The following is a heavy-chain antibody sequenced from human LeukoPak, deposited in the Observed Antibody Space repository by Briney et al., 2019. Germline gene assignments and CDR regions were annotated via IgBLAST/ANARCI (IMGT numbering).Heavy chain of an antibody. D-gene: IGHD6-13*01. CDR3: AKQSAGSAAWYSLHYDF. V-gene: IGHV3-23*01. Sequence: PRGSLRLSCAASGFTLSSYAMTWVRQAPGRGLEWVSSVDGGGGGTYYADSVKGRFTISRDNSKDTLYLQMNGLRAEDTAVYSCAKQSAGSAAWYSLHYDFWGQGTLVTVSS. CDR1: GFTLSSYA. J-gene: IGHJ4*02. CDR2: VDGGGGGT.